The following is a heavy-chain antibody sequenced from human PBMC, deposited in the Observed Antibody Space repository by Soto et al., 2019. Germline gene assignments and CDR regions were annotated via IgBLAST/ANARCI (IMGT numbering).Heavy chain of an antibody. CDR1: GGTFSNYY. D-gene: IGHD1-20*01. CDR2: IIPMFDTP. J-gene: IGHJ4*02. V-gene: IGHV1-69*01. Sequence: QVQLVQSGAEVKKPGSSMKVSCKTSGGTFSNYYISWVRQAPGQGLEWMGDIIPMFDTPKYAQKFQGRVTITADESTSAAYMELSSLRAEDTAVYYWARGYSTGYFDYWGQGTLITVSS. CDR3: ARGYSTGYFDY.